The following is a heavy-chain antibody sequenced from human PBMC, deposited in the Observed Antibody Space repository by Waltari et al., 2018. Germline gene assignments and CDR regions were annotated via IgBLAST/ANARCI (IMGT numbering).Heavy chain of an antibody. J-gene: IGHJ3*01. V-gene: IGHV3-30*18. D-gene: IGHD6-13*01. CDR1: GPSDYLFGNHG. CDR3: AKELQEQLEIADDAFDV. CDR2: AAVDGSAA. Sequence: QVNLAQSGGGVVQPGASIRLSCVGSGPSDYLFGNHGMHWVRQAQGKGREWLAVAAVDGSAAIYADSVRGRFVISRDNSKNTLYLHMNSLGPEDTAVYFCAKELQEQLEIADDAFDVWGQGALVTVSS.